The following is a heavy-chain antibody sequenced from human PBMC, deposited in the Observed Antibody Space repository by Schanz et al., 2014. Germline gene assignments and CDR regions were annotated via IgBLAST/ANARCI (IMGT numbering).Heavy chain of an antibody. CDR3: ARGSSASLSRVWFDL. CDR2: INWNGGDT. V-gene: IGHV3-20*01. CDR1: GFTVSNSY. Sequence: EVQLLESGGGLVQPGGSLRLSCAASGFTVSNSYIHWVRQVPGKGLEWVSGINWNGGDTSYADSVKGRFIISRDNAKNSLYLEMNSLRAGDTAFYHCARGSSASLSRVWFDLWGQGTLVTVSS. D-gene: IGHD6-6*01. J-gene: IGHJ5*02.